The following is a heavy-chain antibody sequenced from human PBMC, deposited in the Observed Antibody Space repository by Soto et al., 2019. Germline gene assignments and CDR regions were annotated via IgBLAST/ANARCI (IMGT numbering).Heavy chain of an antibody. D-gene: IGHD3-10*01. V-gene: IGHV1-18*01. Sequence: VQLVQSGAEVKKPGAPVKVSCKASGYTFTTYIISWVRQAPGQGLEWMGWISGYNGHTKYAQKFQDRVTMTTDTSTSTVYMELRSLRSDDTAMYYCARGGGGTLGFDYWGQGALITVSS. CDR1: GYTFTTYI. CDR3: ARGGGGTLGFDY. J-gene: IGHJ4*02. CDR2: ISGYNGHT.